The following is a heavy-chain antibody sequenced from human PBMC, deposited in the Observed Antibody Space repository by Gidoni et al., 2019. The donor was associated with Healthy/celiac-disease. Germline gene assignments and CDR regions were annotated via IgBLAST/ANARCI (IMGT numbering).Heavy chain of an antibody. V-gene: IGHV1-2*02. CDR2: INPNSGGT. CDR1: GYTFTGSY. J-gene: IGHJ5*02. CDR3: ARWGATWSGYSGQARQGWFDP. Sequence: QVQLVQSGSEVKKPGASVKVSCTASGYTFTGSYLPWVRQAPGQWLEWMGWINPNSGGTNYAQKFQGGVTMTRDTSISTAYMELSRLRSDDTAVYYCARWGATWSGYSGQARQGWFDPWGQGTLVTVSS. D-gene: IGHD3-3*01.